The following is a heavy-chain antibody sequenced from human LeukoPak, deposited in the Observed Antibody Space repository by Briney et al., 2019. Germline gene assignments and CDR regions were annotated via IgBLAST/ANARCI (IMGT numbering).Heavy chain of an antibody. CDR2: IHNSGRT. J-gene: IGHJ4*02. CDR1: GGSVSSYY. V-gene: IGHV4-59*08. D-gene: IGHD1-14*01. CDR3: AIHGTISSASYFDY. Sequence: PSETLSLTCIVSGGSVSSYYWSWIRQSPGKGLEWIGYIHNSGRTNYNPSLKSRVTGFVDTSKNQVSLRLSSVTAADTAVYYCAIHGTISSASYFDYWGQGALVTVSS.